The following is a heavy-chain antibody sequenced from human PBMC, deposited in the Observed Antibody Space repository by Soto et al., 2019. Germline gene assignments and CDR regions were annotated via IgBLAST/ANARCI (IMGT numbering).Heavy chain of an antibody. V-gene: IGHV3-23*01. CDR1: GFTFSSYA. D-gene: IGHD2-8*01. CDR3: AKGGLMVYAICYFDY. Sequence: SGGSLRLSCAASGFTFSSYAMSWVRQAPGKGLEWVSAISGSGGSTYYADSVKGRFTISRDNSKNTLYLQMNSLRAEDTAVYYCAKGGLMVYAICYFDYWGQGTLVTVSS. J-gene: IGHJ4*02. CDR2: ISGSGGST.